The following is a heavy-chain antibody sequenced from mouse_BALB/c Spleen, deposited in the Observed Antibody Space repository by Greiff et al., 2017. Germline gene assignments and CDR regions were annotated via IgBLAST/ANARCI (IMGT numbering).Heavy chain of an antibody. J-gene: IGHJ4*01. CDR1: GYTFTDYN. D-gene: IGHD1-2*01. CDR3: ARGDYGFYYAMDY. V-gene: IGHV1S29*02. Sequence: VHVKQSGPELVKPGASVKISCKASGYTFTDYNMHWVKQSHGKSLEWIGYIYPYNGGTGYNQKFKSKATLTVDNSSSTAYMELRSLTSEDSAVYYCARGDYGFYYAMDYWGQGTSVTVSS. CDR2: IYPYNGGT.